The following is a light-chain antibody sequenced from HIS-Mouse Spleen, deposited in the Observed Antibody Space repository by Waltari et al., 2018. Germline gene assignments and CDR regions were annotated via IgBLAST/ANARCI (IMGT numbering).Light chain of an antibody. J-gene: IGKJ4*01. V-gene: IGKV3-11*01. CDR2: DAS. CDR1: QSVSSY. Sequence: EIVLTQSPATLSLSPGERATLSCRASQSVSSYLAWYQQKPGQAPRRLLYDASNRATGIPARFSGSGSGTDFTLTISSLEPEDFAVYYCQQRSNWPLTFGGGTKVEIK. CDR3: QQRSNWPLT.